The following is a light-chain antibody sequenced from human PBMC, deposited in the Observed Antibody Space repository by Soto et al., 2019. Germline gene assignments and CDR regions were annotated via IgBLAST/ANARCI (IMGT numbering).Light chain of an antibody. CDR2: GVS. CDR3: ISYTGSSTSYV. V-gene: IGLV2-14*01. CDR1: RSDIGSYNY. J-gene: IGLJ1*01. Sequence: QSLMANPASVSGSPGQSITISCSGTRSDIGSYNYVAWYQQFPGKTPKILIYGVSNRPSGVSSRFSGSKSGNTASLTISGLQAEDEADYYCISYTGSSTSYVFGSGTKVTVL.